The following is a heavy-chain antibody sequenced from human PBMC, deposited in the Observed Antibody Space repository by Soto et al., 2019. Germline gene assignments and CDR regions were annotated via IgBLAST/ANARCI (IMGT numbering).Heavy chain of an antibody. CDR1: GYTFTSYG. D-gene: IGHD3-3*01. J-gene: IGHJ4*02. CDR3: AREVYYDFWSGYRYYFDY. Sequence: ASVKVSCKASGYTFTSYGISWVRQAPGQGLEWMGWISAYNGNTNYAQKIQGRVTMTTDTSTSTAYMELRSLRSDDTAVYYCAREVYYDFWSGYRYYFDYWGQGTLVTVSS. CDR2: ISAYNGNT. V-gene: IGHV1-18*01.